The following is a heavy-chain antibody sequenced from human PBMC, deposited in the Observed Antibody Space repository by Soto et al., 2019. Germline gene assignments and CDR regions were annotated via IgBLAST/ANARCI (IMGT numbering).Heavy chain of an antibody. Sequence: QVQLVQSGAEVKKPGSSVKVSCKASGGTFSSYAISWVRQAPGQGLEWMGGIIPIFGTANYAQKFQGRVTITADESTSTAYMELSSLRSEDTAVYYCAREGYCGGDCYPYYFDYWGQGTLVTVSS. CDR3: AREGYCGGDCYPYYFDY. CDR1: GGTFSSYA. J-gene: IGHJ4*02. V-gene: IGHV1-69*12. D-gene: IGHD2-21*02. CDR2: IIPIFGTA.